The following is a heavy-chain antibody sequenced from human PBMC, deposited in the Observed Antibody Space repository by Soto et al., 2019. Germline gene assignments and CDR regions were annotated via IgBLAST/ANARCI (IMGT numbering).Heavy chain of an antibody. CDR1: GYSFTSYW. V-gene: IGHV5-10-1*01. Sequence: GASLKISCKGSGYSFTSYWISWVRQMPGKGLEWMGRIDPSDSYTNYSPSFQGHVTISADKSISTAYLQWSSLKASDTAMYYCARVDDSSGYTIPAPGYWGQGTLVTVSS. CDR2: IDPSDSYT. CDR3: ARVDDSSGYTIPAPGY. J-gene: IGHJ4*02. D-gene: IGHD3-22*01.